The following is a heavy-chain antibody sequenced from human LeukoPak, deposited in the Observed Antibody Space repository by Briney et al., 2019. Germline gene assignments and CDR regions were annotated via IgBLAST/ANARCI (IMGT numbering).Heavy chain of an antibody. D-gene: IGHD1/OR15-1a*01. CDR3: ATTKEEQSAPYFDY. CDR2: IYTSGST. V-gene: IGHV4-4*07. CDR1: GGSISSYY. J-gene: IGHJ4*02. Sequence: SETLSLTCTVSGGSISSYYWSWIRQPAGKGLEWIGRIYTSGSTNYNPSLKSRVTISVDTSKNQFSLKLSSVTAADTAVYYCATTKEEQSAPYFDYWGQGTLVTVSS.